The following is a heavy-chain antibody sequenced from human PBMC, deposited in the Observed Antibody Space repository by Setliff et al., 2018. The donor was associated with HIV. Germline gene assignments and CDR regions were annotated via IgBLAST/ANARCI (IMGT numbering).Heavy chain of an antibody. CDR2: MSTDNGNT. J-gene: IGHJ4*02. D-gene: IGHD1-26*01. Sequence: ASVKVSCKASGYSFSSYGIGWVRLAPGQGLEWMGWMSTDNGNTNYAQKVQGRVTMTTDTGTRTAYMELRSLRSDDTAMYYCASDSPLIVGAARVYFDYWGQGTLVTVSS. CDR3: ASDSPLIVGAARVYFDY. CDR1: GYSFSSYG. V-gene: IGHV1-18*01.